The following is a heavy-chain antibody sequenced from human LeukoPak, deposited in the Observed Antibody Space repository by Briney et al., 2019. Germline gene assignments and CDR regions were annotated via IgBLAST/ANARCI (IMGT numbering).Heavy chain of an antibody. D-gene: IGHD1-26*01. J-gene: IGHJ4*02. CDR3: AREGVGATEDY. CDR1: GFTFTTYS. Sequence: GGSLRLSCEASGFTFTTYSMTWVRQAPGKGLEWVSIISSGSSAIFSADALKGRFTISRDDAKNLLYLDMNSLRAEDTAVYYCAREGVGATEDYWGQGTLVTVSS. CDR2: ISSGSSAI. V-gene: IGHV3-21*04.